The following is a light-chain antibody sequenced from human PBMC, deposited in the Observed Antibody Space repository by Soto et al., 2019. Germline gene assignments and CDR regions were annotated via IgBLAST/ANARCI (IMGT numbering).Light chain of an antibody. Sequence: ESVLTQSPATLSLSPGERATLSCRASQSVSTYLAWHQQRPGQAPRLLIYDASYRATDIPPRFSGSGSGTDFTLTISSLEPEDFAVYYCQQRRSWPPTITFGQGTRLEIK. CDR1: QSVSTY. CDR3: QQRRSWPPTIT. J-gene: IGKJ5*01. CDR2: DAS. V-gene: IGKV3-11*01.